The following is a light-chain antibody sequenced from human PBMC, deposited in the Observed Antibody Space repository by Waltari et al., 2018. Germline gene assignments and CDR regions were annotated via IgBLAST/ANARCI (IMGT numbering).Light chain of an antibody. Sequence: QSALTQPASVSGSPGQSITISCTGTSSDVGGYNFVSWYQQYPGRAPKLMIYEVNKRPSGVFKPFSGSKPGNTGSLAIAGLQAEDEAEYYCRSYTHSNVLFGGGTKLTVL. CDR3: RSYTHSNVL. CDR2: EVN. CDR1: SSDVGGYNF. J-gene: IGLJ2*01. V-gene: IGLV2-14*01.